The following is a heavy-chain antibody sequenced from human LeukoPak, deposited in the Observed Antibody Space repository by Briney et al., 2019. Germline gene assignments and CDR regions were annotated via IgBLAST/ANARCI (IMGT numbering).Heavy chain of an antibody. CDR1: GYTFTGYY. V-gene: IGHV1-2*02. J-gene: IGHJ4*02. CDR2: INPNSGGT. Sequence: ASVKVSCKATGYTFTGYYLHWVRQAPGQGLEWMGWINPNSGGTKFAQKFQGRVTMSRDKSITTAYMELTRLTSDDTAVYYCAGYVYWGQGTLVTVSS. CDR3: AGYVY. D-gene: IGHD5-12*01.